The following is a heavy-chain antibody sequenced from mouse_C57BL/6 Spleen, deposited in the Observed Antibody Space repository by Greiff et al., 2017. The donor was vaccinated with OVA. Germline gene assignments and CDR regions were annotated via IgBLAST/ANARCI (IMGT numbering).Heavy chain of an antibody. CDR2: INPSSGYP. V-gene: IGHV1-7*01. Sequence: VQLQQSGAELAKPGASVKLSCKASGYTFTSYWMHWVKQRPGPGLEWIGYINPSSGYPKYNQKFKDKATLTADKSSSTAYMQLSRLTYEDSAVYYCARSTMITTGDYRGQGTTLTVSS. D-gene: IGHD2-4*01. CDR3: ARSTMITTGDY. J-gene: IGHJ2*01. CDR1: GYTFTSYW.